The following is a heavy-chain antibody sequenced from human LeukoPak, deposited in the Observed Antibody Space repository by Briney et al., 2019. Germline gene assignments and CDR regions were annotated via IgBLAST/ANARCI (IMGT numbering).Heavy chain of an antibody. J-gene: IGHJ4*02. V-gene: IGHV3-23*01. CDR1: GFTFSSYA. D-gene: IGHD3-22*01. CDR3: AIVPSPNYYDSSGYLDY. CDR2: ISGSGGST. Sequence: GGSLRLSCAASGFTFSSYAMSWARQAPGKGLEWVSAISGSGGSTYYADSVKGRFTISRDNSKNTLYLQMNSLRAEDTAVYYCAIVPSPNYYDSSGYLDYWGQGTLVTVSS.